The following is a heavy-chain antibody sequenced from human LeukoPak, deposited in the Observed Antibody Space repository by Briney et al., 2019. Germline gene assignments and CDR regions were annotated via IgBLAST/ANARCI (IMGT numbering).Heavy chain of an antibody. Sequence: ASVKVSCKASGHTFTSYDINWVRQATGQGLEWMGWMNPNSGNTGYAQKFQGRVTMTRNTSISTAYMELSSLRSEDTAVYYCARGSEQQPNDFDYWGQGTLVTVSS. CDR3: ARGSEQQPNDFDY. CDR2: MNPNSGNT. D-gene: IGHD6-13*01. J-gene: IGHJ4*02. CDR1: GHTFTSYD. V-gene: IGHV1-8*01.